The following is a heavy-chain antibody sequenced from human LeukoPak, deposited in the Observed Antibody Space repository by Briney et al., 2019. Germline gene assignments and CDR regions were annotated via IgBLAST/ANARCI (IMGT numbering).Heavy chain of an antibody. Sequence: SETLSLTCTVSGGSISSYYWSWIRQPPGKGLEWIGYIYYSGSTNYNPSLKSRVTISVDTSKNQFSLKLSSVTAADTAVYYCARGREYWGQGTLVTVSS. V-gene: IGHV4-59*12. CDR2: IYYSGST. CDR1: GGSISSYY. D-gene: IGHD1-26*01. CDR3: ARGREY. J-gene: IGHJ4*02.